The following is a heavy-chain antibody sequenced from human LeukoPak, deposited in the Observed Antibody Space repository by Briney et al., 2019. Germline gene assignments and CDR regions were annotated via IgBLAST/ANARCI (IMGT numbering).Heavy chain of an antibody. CDR2: IYYSGST. CDR3: AKGVGYSYGSGAFDI. Sequence: SETLSLTCTVSGGSISSSSYYWGWIRQPPGKGLEWIGSIYYSGSTYYNPSLKSRVTISVDTSKNQFSLKLSSVTAADTAVYYCAKGVGYSYGSGAFDIWGQGTMVTVSS. J-gene: IGHJ3*02. CDR1: GGSISSSSYY. D-gene: IGHD5-18*01. V-gene: IGHV4-39*07.